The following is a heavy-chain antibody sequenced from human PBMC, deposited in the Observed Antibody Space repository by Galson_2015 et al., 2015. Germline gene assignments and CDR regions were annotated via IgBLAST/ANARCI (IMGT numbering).Heavy chain of an antibody. Sequence: SLRLSCAASGFTFTTYSMNWVRQAPGKGLEWVSTSGRSRVYRFYADSAKGRFTISRDNAEHSLYLQMNSLRAEDTAVYYCARGEDYGDYYYYFDLWGQGTLVTVSS. V-gene: IGHV3-21*01. CDR3: ARGEDYGDYYYYFDL. J-gene: IGHJ4*02. CDR1: GFTFTTYS. D-gene: IGHD4-17*01. CDR2: SGRSRVYR.